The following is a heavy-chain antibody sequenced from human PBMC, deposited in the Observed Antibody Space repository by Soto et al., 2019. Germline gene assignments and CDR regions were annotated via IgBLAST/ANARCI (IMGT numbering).Heavy chain of an antibody. CDR1: GFTFSIYW. J-gene: IGHJ6*02. D-gene: IGHD1-26*01. CDR3: TRVGGSVSGMDV. CDR2: IDNAGSSA. V-gene: IGHV3-74*01. Sequence: EVQLLESGGGLVQPGGSLRLSCAASGFTFSIYWMHWVRQAPGKGPVWVSRIDNAGSSARYADSVKGRFTISRDNAKNTVYLQMNSLRAEDTAVYYCTRVGGSVSGMDVWGQGTTVTGSS.